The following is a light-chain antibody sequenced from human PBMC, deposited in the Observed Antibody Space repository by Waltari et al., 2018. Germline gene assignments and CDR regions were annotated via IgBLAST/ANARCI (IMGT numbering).Light chain of an antibody. Sequence: QSALTQPRSVSGSPGQSVTISCSGTSSDVGGYNYVSWYQQHPGKAPKIIIYDVSKRPSGVPDRFSGSTSGNTASLTISGLQAEDEADYYCCSYAVSNTWVFGGGTKLTVL. CDR1: SSDVGGYNY. CDR2: DVS. CDR3: CSYAVSNTWV. V-gene: IGLV2-11*01. J-gene: IGLJ3*02.